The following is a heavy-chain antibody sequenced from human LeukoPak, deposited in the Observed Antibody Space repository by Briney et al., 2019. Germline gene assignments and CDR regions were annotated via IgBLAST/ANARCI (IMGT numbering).Heavy chain of an antibody. CDR3: ARDRAWNYFDY. D-gene: IGHD3-3*01. CDR2: VSNDGSRK. J-gene: IGHJ4*02. Sequence: GGSLRLSCAPSGFTFSRHGMHWVRQAPGKGLEWVAIVSNDGSRKYYAHSVEGRFTISRDNSKNTLYLQMDSLRAEDTAVYYCARDRAWNYFDYWGQGTLVTVSS. V-gene: IGHV3-30*03. CDR1: GFTFSRHG.